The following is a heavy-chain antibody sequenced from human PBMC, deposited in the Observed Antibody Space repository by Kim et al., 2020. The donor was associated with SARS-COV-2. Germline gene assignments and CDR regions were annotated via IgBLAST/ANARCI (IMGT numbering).Heavy chain of an antibody. CDR2: IYYSGST. V-gene: IGHV4-31*03. Sequence: SETLSLTCTVSGGSISSGGYYWSWIRQHPGKGLEWIGYIYYSGSTYYNPSLKSRVTISVDTSKNQFSLKLSSVTAADTAVYYCARGGGLRYFAVDYWGQGTLVTVSS. J-gene: IGHJ4*02. D-gene: IGHD3-9*01. CDR1: GGSISSGGYY. CDR3: ARGGGLRYFAVDY.